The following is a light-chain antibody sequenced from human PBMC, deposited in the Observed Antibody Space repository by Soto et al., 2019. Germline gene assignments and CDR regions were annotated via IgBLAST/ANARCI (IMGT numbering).Light chain of an antibody. CDR1: QSVSSSY. Sequence: EIGLTQSPGTLSLSPGERATLSCRASQSVSSSYLAWYQQNPGQAPRLRIYAASSRATGIPDRFSGSGSGTDFTLTISSLEPEDCAVSYYQQYGNSPQCTFGQGTKLEIK. CDR2: AAS. CDR3: QQYGNSPQCT. J-gene: IGKJ2*02. V-gene: IGKV3-20*01.